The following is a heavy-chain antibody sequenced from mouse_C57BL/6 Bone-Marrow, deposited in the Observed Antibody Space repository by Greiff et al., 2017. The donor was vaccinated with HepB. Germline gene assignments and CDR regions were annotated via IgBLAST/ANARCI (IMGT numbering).Heavy chain of an antibody. J-gene: IGHJ2*01. CDR3: TTIFITTVVAPYYFDY. Sequence: VQLKESGAELVRPGASVKLSCTASGFNIKDDYMHWVKQRPEQGLEWIGWIDPENGDTEYASKFQGKATITADTSSNTAYLQLSSLTSEDTAVYYCTTIFITTVVAPYYFDYWGQGTTLTVSS. V-gene: IGHV14-4*01. D-gene: IGHD1-1*01. CDR2: IDPENGDT. CDR1: GFNIKDDY.